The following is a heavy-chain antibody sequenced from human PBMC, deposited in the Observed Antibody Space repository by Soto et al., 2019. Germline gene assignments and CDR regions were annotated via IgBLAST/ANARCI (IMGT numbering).Heavy chain of an antibody. J-gene: IGHJ4*02. CDR2: IWYDGSKK. V-gene: IGHV3-30*02. CDR3: AKDRGALRWSEEHYYFDY. CDR1: GFTISSYG. Sequence: PGGSLRLSCAASGFTISSYGMHWVRQAPGRGLEWVAVIWYDGSKKYYADSVKGRFTISRDNSKNTLYLEMNSLRTEDTAVYYCAKDRGALRWSEEHYYFDYWGQGTLVTVSS. D-gene: IGHD4-17*01.